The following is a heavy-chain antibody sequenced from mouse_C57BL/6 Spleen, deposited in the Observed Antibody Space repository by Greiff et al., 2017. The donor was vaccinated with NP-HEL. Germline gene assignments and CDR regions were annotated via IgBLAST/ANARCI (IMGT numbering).Heavy chain of an antibody. V-gene: IGHV3-6*01. D-gene: IGHD5-5*01. CDR2: ISYDGSN. CDR3: ARVGLPYAMDY. J-gene: IGHJ4*01. Sequence: EVQLQESGPGLVKPSQSLSLTCSVTGYSITSGYYWNWIRQFPGNKLEWIGYISYDGSNNYNPSLKNRISITRDTSKNQFFLKLNSVTTEDTATYYCARVGLPYAMDYWGQGTSVTVSS. CDR1: GYSITSGYY.